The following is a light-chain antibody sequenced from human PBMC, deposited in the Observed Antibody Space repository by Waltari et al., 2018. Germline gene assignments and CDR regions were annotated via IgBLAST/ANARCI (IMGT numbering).Light chain of an antibody. V-gene: IGKV3-20*01. CDR1: QSLTKKY. J-gene: IGKJ2*01. CDR3: QQYGSSVMYT. Sequence: EIVLTQSPGTLSLSPGERATLSCRASQSLTKKYLAWYQQKPGQAPRILIYGASSRAAGIPDRFSGSGSGTEFTLTISRLEQEDFAVYYCQQYGSSVMYTFGQGTKLEIK. CDR2: GAS.